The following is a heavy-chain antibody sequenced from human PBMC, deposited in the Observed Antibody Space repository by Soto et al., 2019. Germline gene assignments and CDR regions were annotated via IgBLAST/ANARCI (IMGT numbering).Heavy chain of an antibody. CDR2: IIPIFGTA. CDR1: GGTFSSYA. CDR3: ARSNDFWSGYYMVGGYFDY. J-gene: IGHJ4*02. Sequence: SVKVSCKASGGTFSSYAISWVRQAPGQGLEWMGGIIPIFGTANYAQKFQGRVTITADESTSTAYMELSSLRSEDTAVYYCARSNDFWSGYYMVGGYFDYWGQGTLGTVSA. D-gene: IGHD3-3*01. V-gene: IGHV1-69*13.